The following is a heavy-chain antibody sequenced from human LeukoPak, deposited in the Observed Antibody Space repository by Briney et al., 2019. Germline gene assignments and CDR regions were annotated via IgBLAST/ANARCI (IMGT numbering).Heavy chain of an antibody. CDR1: GGIFSSYA. D-gene: IGHD1-26*01. CDR3: AGARELLHDAFDI. Sequence: ASVKVSCKASGGIFSSYAISWVRQAPGQGLEWMGGIIPIFGTANYAQKFQGRVTITADESTSTAYMELSSLRSEDTAVYYCAGARELLHDAFDIWGQGTMVTVSS. J-gene: IGHJ3*02. V-gene: IGHV1-69*13. CDR2: IIPIFGTA.